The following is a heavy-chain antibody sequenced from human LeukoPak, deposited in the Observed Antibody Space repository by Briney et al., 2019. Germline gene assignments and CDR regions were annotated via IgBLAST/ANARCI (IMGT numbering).Heavy chain of an antibody. J-gene: IGHJ4*02. V-gene: IGHV4-34*01. Sequence: SETLSLTCAVYGGSFSGYYWSWIRQPPGKGLEWIGEINHSGSTNYSPSLKSRVTISVDTSKNQFSLKLSSVTAADTAVYYCARLAPYYYDYFDYWGQGTLVTVSS. CDR1: GGSFSGYY. D-gene: IGHD3-10*01. CDR2: INHSGST. CDR3: ARLAPYYYDYFDY.